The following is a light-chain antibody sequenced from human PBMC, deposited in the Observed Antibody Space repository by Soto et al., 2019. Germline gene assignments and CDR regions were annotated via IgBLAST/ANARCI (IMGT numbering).Light chain of an antibody. CDR2: KAS. V-gene: IGKV1-5*03. CDR1: QSVSDY. Sequence: DIQMTESPSTLSASIGGRVTITCRASQSVSDYLAWYQQRPGKDPKLLIYKASTLETGVPSRFSGSGSGTEFTLTISSLQPDDFATYYCQQHTSSSPVAGGTKVDIK. J-gene: IGKJ4*01. CDR3: QQHTSSSP.